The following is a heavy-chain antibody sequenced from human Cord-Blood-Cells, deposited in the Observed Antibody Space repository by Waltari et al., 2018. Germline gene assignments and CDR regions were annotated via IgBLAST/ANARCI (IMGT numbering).Heavy chain of an antibody. J-gene: IGHJ4*02. CDR3: ARQVSDYGDYGGYFDY. CDR1: GYSFTSYW. V-gene: IGHV5-51*01. D-gene: IGHD4-17*01. Sequence: EVQLVQSGAEVKKPGESLKISCKGSGYSFTSYWIGWVRQMPGKGLEWMGSIYPGDSNTRYSPSFQGQVTISADKSISTAYLQWSSLKASDTAMYYCARQVSDYGDYGGYFDYWGQGTLVTVSS. CDR2: IYPGDSNT.